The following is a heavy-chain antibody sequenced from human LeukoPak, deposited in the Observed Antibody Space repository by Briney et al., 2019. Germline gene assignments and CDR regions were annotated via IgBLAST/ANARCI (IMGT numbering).Heavy chain of an antibody. D-gene: IGHD2-15*01. CDR3: AKNVVVKRYIDF. CDR1: GFKLDNYA. J-gene: IGHJ4*02. CDR2: ISGGGRTT. V-gene: IGHV3-23*01. Sequence: PGGSLRLSCAASGFKLDNYALSWVRQAPGKGLQWVAVISGGGRTTEYADFGKGRFTISRDNSKNTLSLQMNSLTVEDTAIYFCAKNVVVKRYIDFWGQGTLVTVSS.